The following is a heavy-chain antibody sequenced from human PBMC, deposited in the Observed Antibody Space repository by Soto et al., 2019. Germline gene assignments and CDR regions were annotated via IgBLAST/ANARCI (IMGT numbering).Heavy chain of an antibody. CDR1: GGSITSNAYY. Sequence: QLQLQESGPGLVKPSETLALTCTVSGGSITSNAYYWGWIRQPPGKGLELLGYSYYSGSASYNPSLKIRVTVPVDTSQTQVSLKLSSVTAADTAVYYCARRPKRGSYSWCFDYWGQGTLVTVSS. V-gene: IGHV4-39*01. CDR3: ARRPKRGSYSWCFDY. D-gene: IGHD1-26*01. CDR2: SYYSGSA. J-gene: IGHJ4*02.